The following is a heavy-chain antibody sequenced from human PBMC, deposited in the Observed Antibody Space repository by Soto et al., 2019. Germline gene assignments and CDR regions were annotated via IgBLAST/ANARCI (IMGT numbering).Heavy chain of an antibody. Sequence: ASVKVSCKASVGTFSSYAISWVRQAPGQGLEWMGGIIPIFGTANYAQKFQGRVTITADESTSTAYMELSSLRSEDTAVYYCAREPLRYCSGGSCYRYNWFDPWGQGTLVTVSS. CDR1: VGTFSSYA. CDR3: AREPLRYCSGGSCYRYNWFDP. V-gene: IGHV1-69*13. J-gene: IGHJ5*02. CDR2: IIPIFGTA. D-gene: IGHD2-15*01.